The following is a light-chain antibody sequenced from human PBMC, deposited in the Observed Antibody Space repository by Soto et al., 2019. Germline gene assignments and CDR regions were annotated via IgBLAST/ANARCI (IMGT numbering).Light chain of an antibody. V-gene: IGKV3-11*01. CDR3: QQRSNWPPAIT. Sequence: EIVLTQSPATLSLSPGERATLSCRAGQSFSSYLAWYQQKPGQAPRLLIYDASNRATGIPARFSGSGSGTDFPLTISSLEPEDFAVYYCQQRSNWPPAITFGQGTRLEI. CDR2: DAS. CDR1: QSFSSY. J-gene: IGKJ5*01.